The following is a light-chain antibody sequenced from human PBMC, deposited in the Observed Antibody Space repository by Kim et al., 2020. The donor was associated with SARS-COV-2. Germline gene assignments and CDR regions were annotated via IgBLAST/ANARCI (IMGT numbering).Light chain of an antibody. Sequence: ALGQTVRITGQGDSLRSHYASWYQQKPGQAPVLVIYAENNRPSGIPDRFSGSTSGNTASLTITGAQAEDEAEYYCNSRDDSDNSFVFATGTKVTVL. CDR1: SLRSHY. CDR2: AEN. J-gene: IGLJ1*01. V-gene: IGLV3-19*01. CDR3: NSRDDSDNSFV.